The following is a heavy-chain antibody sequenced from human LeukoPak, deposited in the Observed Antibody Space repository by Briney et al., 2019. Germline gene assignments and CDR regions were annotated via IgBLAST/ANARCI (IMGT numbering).Heavy chain of an antibody. CDR3: ARDRDWNSGFDY. J-gene: IGHJ4*02. D-gene: IGHD1-7*01. CDR2: IKEDGSEK. Sequence: GGSLRLSCAASGFTFSSCWMSWVRQAPGKGLEWVANIKEDGSEKYYVDSVKGRFTISRDNARNSLYLQMNSLRAEDTAVYYCARDRDWNSGFDYWGQGTLVTVSS. V-gene: IGHV3-7*01. CDR1: GFTFSSCW.